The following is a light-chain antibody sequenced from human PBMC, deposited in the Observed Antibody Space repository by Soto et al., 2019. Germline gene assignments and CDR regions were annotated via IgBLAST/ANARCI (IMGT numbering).Light chain of an antibody. Sequence: QSALTQPASVSGSPGQSITTSCTGTTSDIGGYNYVSWYQQHPGKAPKLMISEVSNRPSGISYRFSGSKSGNTASLTISGLQAEDEADYYCASYSISSTPLVFGTGTKLTVL. CDR1: TSDIGGYNY. CDR2: EVS. V-gene: IGLV2-14*01. J-gene: IGLJ1*01. CDR3: ASYSISSTPLV.